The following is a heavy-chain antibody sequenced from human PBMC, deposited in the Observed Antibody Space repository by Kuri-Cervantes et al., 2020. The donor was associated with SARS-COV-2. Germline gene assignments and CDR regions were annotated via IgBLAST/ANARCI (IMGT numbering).Heavy chain of an antibody. CDR3: AIIGTLYNFDAFDI. J-gene: IGHJ3*02. D-gene: IGHD1-1*01. CDR1: GFTFSSYE. Sequence: GGSLRLSCAASGFTFSSYEMNWVRQAPGKGLEWVSYISSSGSTIYYADSVKGRFTISRDNAKNSLYLQMNSLRAEDTAVYYCAIIGTLYNFDAFDIWGQGTMVTVS. V-gene: IGHV3-48*03. CDR2: ISSSGSTI.